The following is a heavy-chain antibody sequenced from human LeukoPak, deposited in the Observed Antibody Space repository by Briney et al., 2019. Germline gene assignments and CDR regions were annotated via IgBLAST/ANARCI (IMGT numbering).Heavy chain of an antibody. V-gene: IGHV5-10-1*01. CDR2: IDPSDSYT. Sequence: GESLKISCKGSGYSFTIYWISWVRQMPGQGLEWRGRIDPSDSYTNYSTSFQGHVTISADKSISTAYLQWSSLKPADTAMYYCARLLITMLRGGVDDYWGQGTLVTVSS. D-gene: IGHD3-10*01. CDR3: ARLLITMLRGGVDDY. CDR1: GYSFTIYW. J-gene: IGHJ4*02.